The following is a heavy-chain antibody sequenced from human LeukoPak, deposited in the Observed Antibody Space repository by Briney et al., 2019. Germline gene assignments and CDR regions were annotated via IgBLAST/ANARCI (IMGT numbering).Heavy chain of an antibody. J-gene: IGHJ4*02. V-gene: IGHV1-46*01. CDR2: INPSGGST. D-gene: IGHD4-11*01. CDR1: GYTFTSYY. Sequence: GASVKVSCKASGYTFTSYYMHWVRQAPGQGLESMGIINPSGGSTSYAQKFQGRVTMTRDTSTSTVYMELSSLRSEDTAVYYCARSGIRLHRWDYWGQGTLVTVSS. CDR3: ARSGIRLHRWDY.